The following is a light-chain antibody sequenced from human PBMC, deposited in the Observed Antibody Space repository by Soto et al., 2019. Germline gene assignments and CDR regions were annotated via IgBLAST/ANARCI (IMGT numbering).Light chain of an antibody. Sequence: IALTLSPGKRSSSPGGTTTISCRGSQSVSSSYLAWYQQKPGQAPRLLIYGASSRATGIPDRFSGSGSGTDFTLIISGLEPEDFAVYHCQQYGTAPFTSGQGTRVEIK. V-gene: IGKV3-20*01. J-gene: IGKJ5*01. CDR2: GAS. CDR1: QSVSSSY. CDR3: QQYGTAPFT.